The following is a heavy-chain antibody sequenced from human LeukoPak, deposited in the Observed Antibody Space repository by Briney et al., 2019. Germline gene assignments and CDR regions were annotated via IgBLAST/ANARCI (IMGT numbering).Heavy chain of an antibody. V-gene: IGHV1-2*02. CDR3: ARGIFSSGWYDAFDI. J-gene: IGHJ3*02. Sequence: ASVKVSCKAPGYTFTGYYLHWVRQAPGQGLEWMGWIKPDSGGTNYAQKFEGRVTMTRDTSMSTAYMELSRLRSDDTAVYYCARGIFSSGWYDAFDIWGQGSPVTVSS. CDR2: IKPDSGGT. D-gene: IGHD6-19*01. CDR1: GYTFTGYY.